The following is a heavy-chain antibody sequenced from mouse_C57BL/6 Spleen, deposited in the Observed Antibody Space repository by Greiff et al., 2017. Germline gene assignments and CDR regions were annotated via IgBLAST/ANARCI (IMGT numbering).Heavy chain of an antibody. Sequence: VQLQQSGAELARPGASVKLSCKASGYTFTSYGISWVKQRPGQGLEWIGEIYPGSGNTYYNEKFKGKATLTADKSSSTAYMELRSLTSEDSAVYFCERLDYDGYYERTYWGQGTTLTVSS. CDR3: ERLDYDGYYERTY. V-gene: IGHV1-81*01. CDR2: IYPGSGNT. J-gene: IGHJ2*01. D-gene: IGHD2-3*01. CDR1: GYTFTSYG.